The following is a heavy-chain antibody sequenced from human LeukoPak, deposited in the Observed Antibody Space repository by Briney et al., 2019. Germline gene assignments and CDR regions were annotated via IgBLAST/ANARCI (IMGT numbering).Heavy chain of an antibody. CDR2: IYHSGST. CDR3: ARIYGSGRDYYYYMDV. V-gene: IGHV4-38-2*01. J-gene: IGHJ6*03. D-gene: IGHD3-10*01. CDR1: GYSISSGYY. Sequence: SETLSLTCAVSGYSISSGYYWGWIRQPPGKGPEWIGNIYHSGSTFYNPSLKTRVTISVDTSKNQFSLKLNSVTAADTAVYYCARIYGSGRDYYYYMDVWGKGTTVTVSS.